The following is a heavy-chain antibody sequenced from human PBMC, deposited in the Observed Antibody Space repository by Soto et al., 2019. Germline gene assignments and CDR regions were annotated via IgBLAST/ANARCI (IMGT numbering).Heavy chain of an antibody. J-gene: IGHJ3*02. Sequence: SETLSLTRAVDDGYYSTYYRTCISQYPWKGLEWIVKINYSGSNNYNPSLKSRVTISIDMCKNQVSLKLPSVTAADTAVYFCARGGSSDWQIASEIWGQGTTVTVSS. D-gene: IGHD6-19*01. CDR1: DGYYSTYY. CDR3: ARGGSSDWQIASEI. V-gene: IGHV4-34*01. CDR2: INYSGSN.